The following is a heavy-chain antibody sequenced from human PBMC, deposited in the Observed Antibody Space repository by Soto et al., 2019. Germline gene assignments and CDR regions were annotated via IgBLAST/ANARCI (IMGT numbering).Heavy chain of an antibody. V-gene: IGHV3-48*02. Sequence: SLGLSCAASGFTFSTYSMNWVRQAPGKGLEWIAYITSSSSTIFYADSVKGRFTISRDNAKNSLYLQMNSLRDEDTSVYYCARDNGIAGSFDPWGQGTLVTVSS. D-gene: IGHD6-13*01. J-gene: IGHJ5*02. CDR2: ITSSSSTI. CDR1: GFTFSTYS. CDR3: ARDNGIAGSFDP.